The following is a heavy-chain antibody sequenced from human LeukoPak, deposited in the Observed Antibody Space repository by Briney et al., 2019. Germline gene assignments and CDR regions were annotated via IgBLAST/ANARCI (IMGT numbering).Heavy chain of an antibody. D-gene: IGHD6-6*01. CDR1: GGSISSGSYY. J-gene: IGHJ4*02. V-gene: IGHV4-61*02. Sequence: SQTLSLTCTVSGGSISSGSYYWSWIRQPAGKGLEWIGRIYTSGSTNYNPSLKSRVTISVDTSKNQFSLKLSSVTAADTAVYYCARELPDSSSWYFDYWGQGTLVTVSS. CDR2: IYTSGST. CDR3: ARELPDSSSWYFDY.